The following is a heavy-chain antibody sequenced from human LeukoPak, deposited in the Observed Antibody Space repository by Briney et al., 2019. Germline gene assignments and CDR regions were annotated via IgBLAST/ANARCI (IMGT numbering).Heavy chain of an antibody. D-gene: IGHD3-9*01. J-gene: IGHJ3*02. CDR1: GFTFSSDW. Sequence: GGSLRLSCAASGFTFSSDWMNWVRQAPGKGMQWLANINQDGSKKYYVDSVKGRFTISRDNARNSLYLQMNSLRAEDTAVYYCARDPDILTGIAFDIWGQGTMVTVSS. CDR3: ARDPDILTGIAFDI. CDR2: INQDGSKK. V-gene: IGHV3-7*05.